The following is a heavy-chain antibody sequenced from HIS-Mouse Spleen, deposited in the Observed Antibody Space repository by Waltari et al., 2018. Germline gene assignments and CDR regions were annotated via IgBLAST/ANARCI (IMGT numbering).Heavy chain of an antibody. V-gene: IGHV4-39*07. D-gene: IGHD6-13*01. CDR1: GGSTSSSSYS. CDR2: IYYSGGT. CDR3: AREIPYSSSWYDWYFDL. J-gene: IGHJ2*01. Sequence: QLQLQESGPGLVTPSETLSLTCTVSGGSTSSSSYSWGRIRQPPGKGLEWIGSIYYSGGTYYNPSLKSRVTISVDTSKNQFSLKLSSVTAADTAVYYCAREIPYSSSWYDWYFDLWGRGTLVTVSS.